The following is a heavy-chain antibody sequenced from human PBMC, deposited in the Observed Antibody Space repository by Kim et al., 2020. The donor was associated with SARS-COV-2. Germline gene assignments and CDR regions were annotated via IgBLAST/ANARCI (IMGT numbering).Heavy chain of an antibody. V-gene: IGHV4-34*01. CDR3: ASDDYDSSGYYHGVGY. J-gene: IGHJ4*02. CDR1: GGSFSGYY. CDR2: INHSGST. Sequence: SETLSLTCAVYGGSFSGYYWSWIRQPPGKGLEWIGEINHSGSTNYNPSLKSRVTISVDTSKNQFSLKLSSVTAADTAVYYCASDDYDSSGYYHGVGYWGQGTLVTVSS. D-gene: IGHD3-22*01.